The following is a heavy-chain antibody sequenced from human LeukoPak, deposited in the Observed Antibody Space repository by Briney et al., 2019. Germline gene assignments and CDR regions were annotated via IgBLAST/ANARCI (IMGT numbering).Heavy chain of an antibody. CDR3: ARSYSSTPQYYYYYYMDV. D-gene: IGHD6-13*01. CDR1: GFTFSNAW. J-gene: IGHJ6*03. V-gene: IGHV3-15*01. Sequence: GGSLRLSCAASGFTFSNAWMSWVRQAPGKGLEWVGRIKSKTDGGTTDYAAPVKGRFTISRDDSKNTLYLQMNSLRAEDTAVYYCARSYSSTPQYYYYYYMDVWGKGTTVTVSS. CDR2: IKSKTDGGTT.